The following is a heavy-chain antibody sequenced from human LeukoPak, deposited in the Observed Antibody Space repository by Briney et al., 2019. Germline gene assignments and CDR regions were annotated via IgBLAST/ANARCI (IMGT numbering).Heavy chain of an antibody. D-gene: IGHD5-18*01. Sequence: GRSLRLSCAASGFTFSSYSMNWVRQAPGKGLEWVSSISSSSSYIYYADSVKGRFTISRDNAKNSLYLQMNSLRAEDTAVYYCARDPDTAYFDYWGQGTLVTVSS. V-gene: IGHV3-21*01. CDR3: ARDPDTAYFDY. CDR1: GFTFSSYS. CDR2: ISSSSSYI. J-gene: IGHJ4*02.